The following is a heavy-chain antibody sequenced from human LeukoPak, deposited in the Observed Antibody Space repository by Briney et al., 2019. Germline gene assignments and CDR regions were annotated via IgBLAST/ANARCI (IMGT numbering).Heavy chain of an antibody. V-gene: IGHV3-23*01. D-gene: IGHD3-3*01. CDR3: AKTRVEWLFGNSSPDY. CDR1: GFTFSSYA. Sequence: PGESLRLSCAASGFTFSSYAMSWVRQAPGKGLEWVSGITASGGTTYYADSVKGRFAISRDNSKNTLYLQLNSLRAEDTAVYYCAKTRVEWLFGNSSPDYWGQGTLVTVSS. J-gene: IGHJ4*02. CDR2: ITASGGTT.